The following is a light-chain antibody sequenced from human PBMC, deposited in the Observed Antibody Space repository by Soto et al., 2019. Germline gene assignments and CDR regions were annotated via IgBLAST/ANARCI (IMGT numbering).Light chain of an antibody. J-gene: IGKJ1*01. CDR3: QQSSRP. V-gene: IGKV3-15*01. Sequence: EIVMTQSPATLSVSPGERATLSCRASQSVSSNLAWYQQKPGQAPRLLIYGASTRATGIPARFSGSGSGTDFTLTISRLEPEDSAVYYCQQSSRPFGQGTKVDI. CDR1: QSVSSN. CDR2: GAS.